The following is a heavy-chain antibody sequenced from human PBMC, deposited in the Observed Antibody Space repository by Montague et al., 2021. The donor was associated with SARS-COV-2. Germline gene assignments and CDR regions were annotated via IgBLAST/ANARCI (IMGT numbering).Heavy chain of an antibody. CDR1: GDSIMTTNW. J-gene: IGHJ4*02. D-gene: IGHD3-9*01. Sequence: SETLSLTCAVSGDSIMTTNWWSWVRQPPGKGLEWIGEIYQSGSTNYNPSLKSRVTMSVGKSKNQFSLELNSLTAADTALYYCMRAGGFDNRPPVWGQGALVTVSS. CDR2: IYQSGST. V-gene: IGHV4-4*02. CDR3: MRAGGFDNRPPV.